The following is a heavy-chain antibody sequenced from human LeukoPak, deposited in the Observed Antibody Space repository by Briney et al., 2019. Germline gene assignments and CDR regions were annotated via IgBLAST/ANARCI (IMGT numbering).Heavy chain of an antibody. CDR1: GGSISSYY. J-gene: IGHJ4*02. CDR2: IYTSGST. Sequence: SETLSLTCTVSGGSISSYYWSWIRQPAGKGLEWIGRIYTSGSTNYNPSLKSRVTISVDRSKNHFSLKLISVTAADTALYYCARQDYSSSSYYFDYWGQGTLVTVSS. CDR3: ARQDYSSSSYYFDY. D-gene: IGHD6-13*01. V-gene: IGHV4-4*07.